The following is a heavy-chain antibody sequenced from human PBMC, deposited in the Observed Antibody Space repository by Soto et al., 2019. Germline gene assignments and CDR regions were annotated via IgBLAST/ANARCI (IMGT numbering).Heavy chain of an antibody. Sequence: EVQVLESGGGLVQPGGSLRLSCAASGFTFSSYEMNWVRQAPGKGLEWVSYISSSGSTIYYADSVKGRFTISRDNAKNSLYLQMNSLRAEDTAVYYCARIVSGSYYNWFDPWGQGTLVTVSS. J-gene: IGHJ5*02. CDR1: GFTFSSYE. CDR3: ARIVSGSYYNWFDP. CDR2: ISSSGSTI. D-gene: IGHD1-26*01. V-gene: IGHV3-48*03.